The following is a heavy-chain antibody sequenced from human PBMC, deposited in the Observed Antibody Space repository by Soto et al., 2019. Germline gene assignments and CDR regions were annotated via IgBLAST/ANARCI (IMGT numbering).Heavy chain of an antibody. CDR3: AKDMGASWGLFDY. Sequence: QVQLVESGGGVVQPGRSLRLSCAASGFTFSSYGMQWVQQAPGKGLEWGGSISYDGTNKYYADSVKGRFTISRDNSKKTLYLQMNSLRAEDTAVYYCAKDMGASWGLFDYWGQGTLVTVSS. CDR1: GFTFSSYG. CDR2: ISYDGTNK. D-gene: IGHD1-26*01. V-gene: IGHV3-30*18. J-gene: IGHJ4*02.